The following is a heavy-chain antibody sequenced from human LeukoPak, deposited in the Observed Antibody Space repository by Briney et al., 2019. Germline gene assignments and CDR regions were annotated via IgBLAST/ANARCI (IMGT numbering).Heavy chain of an antibody. CDR3: ATVGIGPMDV. CDR1: GYTFTSYA. Sequence: ASVKVSCKASGYTFTSYAMHWVRQAPGQRLEWMGWINAGNGNTKYSQKFQGRVTMTEDTSTDTAYMELSSLRSEDTAVYYCATVGIGPMDVWGKGTTVTVSS. CDR2: INAGNGNT. V-gene: IGHV1-3*01. D-gene: IGHD7-27*01. J-gene: IGHJ6*04.